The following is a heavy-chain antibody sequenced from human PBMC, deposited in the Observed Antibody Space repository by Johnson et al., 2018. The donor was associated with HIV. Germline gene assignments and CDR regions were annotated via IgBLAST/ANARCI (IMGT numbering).Heavy chain of an antibody. D-gene: IGHD6-19*01. Sequence: VQLVESGGGLVPPGGSLRLSCAASGFTFSSYWMHWVRQAPGKGLVWASRINSDGSSTSYADSVKGRFTISRDNAKNTLYLQMNSLRAEDTAVYYCARDKAVGYSSGWHAFDICGQGTMVTVSS. V-gene: IGHV3-74*01. CDR1: GFTFSSYW. CDR2: INSDGSST. J-gene: IGHJ3*02. CDR3: ARDKAVGYSSGWHAFDI.